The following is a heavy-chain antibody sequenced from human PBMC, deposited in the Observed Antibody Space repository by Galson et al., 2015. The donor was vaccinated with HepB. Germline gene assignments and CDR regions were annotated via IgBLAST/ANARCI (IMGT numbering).Heavy chain of an antibody. CDR2: IYSGGST. D-gene: IGHD1-26*01. V-gene: IGHV3-53*01. J-gene: IGHJ3*02. CDR3: ASGGVIVGATGDAFDI. Sequence: SLRLSCAASGFTVSSNYMSWVRQAPGKGLEWVSVIYSGGSTYYADSVKGRFTISRDNSKNTLYLQMNSLRAEDTAVYYCASGGVIVGATGDAFDIWGQGTMVTVSS. CDR1: GFTVSSNY.